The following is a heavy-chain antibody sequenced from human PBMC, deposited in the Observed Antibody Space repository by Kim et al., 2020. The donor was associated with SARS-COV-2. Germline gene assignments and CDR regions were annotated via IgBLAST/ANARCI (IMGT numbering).Heavy chain of an antibody. CDR3: ARRRDSSGWYSSYFDY. Sequence: SETLSLTCTVSGGSISSSSYYWGWIRQPPGKGLEWIGSIYYSGSTYYNPSLKSRDTISVDTSKNQFSLKLSSVTAADTAVYYCARRRDSSGWYSSYFDYWGQGTLVTVSS. J-gene: IGHJ4*02. D-gene: IGHD6-19*01. CDR2: IYYSGST. CDR1: GGSISSSSYY. V-gene: IGHV4-39*01.